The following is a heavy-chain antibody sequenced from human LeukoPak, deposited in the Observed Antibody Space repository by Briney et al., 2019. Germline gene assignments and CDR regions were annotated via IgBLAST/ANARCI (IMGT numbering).Heavy chain of an antibody. CDR3: AEEAAAAGQGWFDP. V-gene: IGHV3-23*01. CDR2: ITGSDGRT. D-gene: IGHD6-13*01. Sequence: GGSLRLSCAASGFTFSAYAMSWVRQAPGKGLEWVSDITGSDGRTFYADSVKGRFTISRDNSKNTLYLQMNSLRAEETAIYYCAEEAAAAGQGWFDPWGQGTLVTVSS. J-gene: IGHJ5*02. CDR1: GFTFSAYA.